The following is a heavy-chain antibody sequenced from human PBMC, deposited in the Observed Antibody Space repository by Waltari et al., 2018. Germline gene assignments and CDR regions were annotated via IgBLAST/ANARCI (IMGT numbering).Heavy chain of an antibody. J-gene: IGHJ5*02. D-gene: IGHD2-21*01. V-gene: IGHV4-4*02. CDR1: GGSISSSNW. Sequence: QVQLQESGPGLVKPSGTLSLTCAVSGGSISSSNWWSWVRQPPGKGLEWIGEIYQSGRTNYNPSLKSRVTISLDKSKNQFSLKLSSVTAADTAVYYCARQAHKIADWAGNWFDPWGQGTLVTVSS. CDR3: ARQAHKIADWAGNWFDP. CDR2: IYQSGRT.